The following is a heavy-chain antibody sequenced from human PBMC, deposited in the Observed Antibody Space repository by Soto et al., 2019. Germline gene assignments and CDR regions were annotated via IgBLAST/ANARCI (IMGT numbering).Heavy chain of an antibody. CDR3: SMWREGSSGWWYQH. J-gene: IGHJ1*01. CDR2: ISGRGERT. D-gene: IGHD6-13*01. Sequence: EVEVLESGGGLVQPGGSLRISCAASGFTFSSYAMSWVRQAPGKGPEWVSAISGRGERTYYADSVKGRFTISRDNSKVKVYLQMYSLRAEDTAVYYCSMWREGSSGWWYQHWGQGTLVTVSS. CDR1: GFTFSSYA. V-gene: IGHV3-23*01.